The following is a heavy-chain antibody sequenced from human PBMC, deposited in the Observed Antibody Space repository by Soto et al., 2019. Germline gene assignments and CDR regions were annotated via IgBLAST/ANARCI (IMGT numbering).Heavy chain of an antibody. D-gene: IGHD4-17*01. CDR1: GFTFDDYT. Sequence: EVQLVESGGVVVQPGESLRLSCAASGFTFDDYTMHWVRQAPGKGLEWISLVSWDGGSAYYVDSVKGRFTISRDNSKNSLYLQMNTLRIEDTALYYCAKDGDYGGGYFDSWGPGTLVTVSS. CDR3: AKDGDYGGGYFDS. J-gene: IGHJ4*02. CDR2: VSWDGGSA. V-gene: IGHV3-43*01.